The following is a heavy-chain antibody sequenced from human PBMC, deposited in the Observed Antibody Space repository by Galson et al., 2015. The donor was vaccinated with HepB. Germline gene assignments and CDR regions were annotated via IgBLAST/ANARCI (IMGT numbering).Heavy chain of an antibody. D-gene: IGHD4-23*01. Sequence: SLRLSCAASGFTFSSYGMHWVRQAPGKGLEWVAVISYDGSNKYYADSVKGRFTISRDNCKNTLYLQMNSLRAEDTAVYYCAKEVNYGGNLPTDYWGQGILVTVSS. CDR3: AKEVNYGGNLPTDY. J-gene: IGHJ4*02. CDR1: GFTFSSYG. V-gene: IGHV3-30*18. CDR2: ISYDGSNK.